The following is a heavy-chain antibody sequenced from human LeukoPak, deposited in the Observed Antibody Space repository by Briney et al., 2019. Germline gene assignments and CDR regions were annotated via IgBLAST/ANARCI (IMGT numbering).Heavy chain of an antibody. D-gene: IGHD6-19*01. V-gene: IGHV3-53*01. J-gene: IGHJ4*02. CDR1: GFTFSSNY. CDR3: ARDRGSSSGWYAFDY. CDR2: IYSGGSA. Sequence: PGGSLRLSCASSGFTFSSNYMSWVRQAPGKGLEWVSVIYSGGSAYYSDSVKGRFTISRDNFKNTLHLQMNSLRAEDTAVYYCARDRGSSSGWYAFDYWGQGTLVTVSS.